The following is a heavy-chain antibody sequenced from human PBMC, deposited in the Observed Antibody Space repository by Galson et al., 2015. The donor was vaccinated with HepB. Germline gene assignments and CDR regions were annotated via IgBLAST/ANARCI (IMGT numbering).Heavy chain of an antibody. CDR2: LDGAGSNT. V-gene: IGHV3-23*01. J-gene: IGHJ3*01. CDR1: GFPFTTYA. D-gene: IGHD2-21*02. Sequence: SLRLSCAASGFPFTTYAMTRVRQTPGQGLEWVSGLDGAGSNTYYADSVRGRFTISRDDSQNTLYLQMNGLRGEDTAPYYRARGRTAADFHSLTTWGRGTMVTVSS. CDR3: ARGRTAADFHSLTT.